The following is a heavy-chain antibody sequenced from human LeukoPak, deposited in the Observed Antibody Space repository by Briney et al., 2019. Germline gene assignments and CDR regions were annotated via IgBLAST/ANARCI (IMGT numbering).Heavy chain of an antibody. D-gene: IGHD1-26*01. CDR3: ARDYYSGTYAH. V-gene: IGHV1-2*06. CDR2: INPNNGDT. Sequence: ASVKVSCKASGYTFTAYHMHWLRQAPGQGLEWVGRINPNNGDTYYAQKFQGRVTTTTDASISTAYMELTSLTSDDTALYFCARDYYSGTYAHWGQGTQVTVSS. CDR1: GYTFTAYH. J-gene: IGHJ4*02.